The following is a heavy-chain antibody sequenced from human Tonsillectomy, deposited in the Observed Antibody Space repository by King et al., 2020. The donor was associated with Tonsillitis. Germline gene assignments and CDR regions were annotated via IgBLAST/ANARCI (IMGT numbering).Heavy chain of an antibody. J-gene: IGHJ4*02. CDR1: GFTFSSYA. Sequence: VQLVESGGGLVQPGGSLRLSCAASGFTFSSYAMSWVRQAPGKGLEWVSPITGSGVSQYYPDSVKGRFTISKDNSKSTLYLQMNSLEAEDTAVYSCASQSGSLDYWGQGTLVTVSS. CDR3: ASQSGSLDY. D-gene: IGHD5-12*01. CDR2: ITGSGVSQ. V-gene: IGHV3-23*04.